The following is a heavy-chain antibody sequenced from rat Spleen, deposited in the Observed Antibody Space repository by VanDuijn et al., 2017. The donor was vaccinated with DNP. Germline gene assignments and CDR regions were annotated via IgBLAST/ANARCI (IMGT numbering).Heavy chain of an antibody. J-gene: IGHJ2*01. Sequence: QVQLKESGPGLVQPSQTLSLTCTVAGFSLTEYNVPWVRQPPGKGLEWMGVIWNSGGTRYDSSLKSRLSISRDTSKSQVFLKMNSLQTEDTAIYFCTKGGAALYWGQGVMVTVSS. D-gene: IGHD1-2*01. CDR2: IWNSGGT. CDR3: TKGGAALY. V-gene: IGHV2-41*01. CDR1: GFSLTEYN.